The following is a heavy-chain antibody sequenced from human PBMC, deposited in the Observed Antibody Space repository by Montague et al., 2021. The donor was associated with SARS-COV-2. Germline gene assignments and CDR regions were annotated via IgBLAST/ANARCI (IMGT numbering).Heavy chain of an antibody. Sequence: SETLSLTCTVSGASISGSIISNYWSWIRQPPGEGLEWIGYILYSGCTHYNPSLKSGVTMSVDTSKYQFSLTVSSVTAADTAVYYCARGVRDYGGRYFFDYWAQGTRVIVSS. V-gene: IGHV4-59*01. CDR2: ILYSGCT. D-gene: IGHD4-23*01. CDR1: GASISGSIISNY. CDR3: ARGVRDYGGRYFFDY. J-gene: IGHJ4*02.